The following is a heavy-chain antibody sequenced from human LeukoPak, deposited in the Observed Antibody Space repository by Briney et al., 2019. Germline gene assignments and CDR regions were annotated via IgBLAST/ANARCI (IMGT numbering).Heavy chain of an antibody. CDR2: ISYSGGAT. V-gene: IGHV3-23*01. J-gene: IGHJ4*02. Sequence: PGGSLRLSCAASGLTFSSFAMSWVRRAPGKGLEWVSAISYSGGATYYAGSVKGRFTISRANSDNTLYLQINSPRADDTAVYYCAKHYSSGTYYNYFDYWGQGTLVTVSS. CDR1: GLTFSSFA. D-gene: IGHD3-10*01. CDR3: AKHYSSGTYYNYFDY.